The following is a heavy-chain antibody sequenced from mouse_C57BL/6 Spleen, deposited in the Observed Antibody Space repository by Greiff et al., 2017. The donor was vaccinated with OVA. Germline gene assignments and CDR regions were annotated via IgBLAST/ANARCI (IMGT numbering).Heavy chain of an antibody. CDR2: INPYNGDT. CDR3: ARYDDGYCGNARDY. V-gene: IGHV1-20*01. Sequence: VQLQQSGPELVKPGDSVKISCKASGYSFTGYFMNWVMQSHGKSLEWIGRINPYNGDTFYNQKFKGKATLTVDKSSSTAHMELRSLTSEDSAVYYCARYDDGYCGNARDYWGQGTSVTVSS. CDR1: GYSFTGYF. D-gene: IGHD2-3*01. J-gene: IGHJ4*01.